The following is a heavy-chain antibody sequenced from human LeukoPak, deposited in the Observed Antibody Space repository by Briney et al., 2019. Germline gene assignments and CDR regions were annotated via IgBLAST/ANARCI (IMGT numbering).Heavy chain of an antibody. V-gene: IGHV3-21*01. CDR1: GFTFSSYS. CDR2: ISSSSSYI. Sequence: GGSLRLSCAASGFTFSSYSMKWVRQAPGKGLEWVSSISSSSSYIHYADSVKGRFTISRDNAKNSLYLQMNRLRVEDTAVYYCAGGWLRHFDYWGQGTLVTVSS. J-gene: IGHJ4*02. CDR3: AGGWLRHFDY. D-gene: IGHD5-12*01.